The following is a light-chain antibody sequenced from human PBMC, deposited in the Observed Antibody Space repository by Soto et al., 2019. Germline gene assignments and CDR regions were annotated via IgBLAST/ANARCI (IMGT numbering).Light chain of an antibody. CDR2: TAS. Sequence: DIQMTQSPSSLSASVGDRVTITCRASQGIRHDLGWYQQKPGKAPKRLIYTASSLQSGVPPRFSGSGSGTEFTLTISSLQPEDFATYYCLQHNSYPWTFGQGTKVEIK. V-gene: IGKV1-17*01. CDR1: QGIRHD. J-gene: IGKJ1*01. CDR3: LQHNSYPWT.